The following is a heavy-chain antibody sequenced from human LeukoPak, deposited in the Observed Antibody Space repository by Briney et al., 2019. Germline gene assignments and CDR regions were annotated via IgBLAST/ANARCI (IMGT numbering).Heavy chain of an antibody. D-gene: IGHD5-12*01. CDR3: AKTIVATIWPVTPQANDAFDI. Sequence: SQTLSLTCAISGDSVSSNSAAWNWIRQSPSRGLEWLGRTYYRSKWYNDYAVSVKSRITINPDTSKNQFSLQLNSVTPEDTAVYYCAKTIVATIWPVTPQANDAFDIWGQGTMVTVSS. CDR1: GDSVSSNSAA. V-gene: IGHV6-1*01. CDR2: TYYRSKWYN. J-gene: IGHJ3*02.